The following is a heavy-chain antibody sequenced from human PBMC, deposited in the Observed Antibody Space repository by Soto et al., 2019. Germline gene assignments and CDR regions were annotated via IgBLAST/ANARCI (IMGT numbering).Heavy chain of an antibody. V-gene: IGHV3-64D*08. Sequence: GGSLRLSCSASGFTFSSYAMHWVRQAPGKGLEYVSAISSNGGSTYYADSVKGRFTISGDNSKNTLYLQMGGLRAEDTAVYYCVKEVDSYSSSYFDYWGQGTLVTVSS. CDR1: GFTFSSYA. CDR2: ISSNGGST. J-gene: IGHJ4*02. D-gene: IGHD6-6*01. CDR3: VKEVDSYSSSYFDY.